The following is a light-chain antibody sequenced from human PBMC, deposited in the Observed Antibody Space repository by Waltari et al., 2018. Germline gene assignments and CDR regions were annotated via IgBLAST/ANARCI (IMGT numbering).Light chain of an antibody. V-gene: IGLV1-40*01. CDR3: QSYDTTLSGVV. CDR2: ANT. CDR1: RSHVRSAYH. J-gene: IGLJ2*01. Sequence: QSVLTQPPSVSGAPGQTVTLACDGTRSHVRSAYHVNWYPVIAGTAPKGLIFANTNRPSGVPDRFSGSKSGTSASLAITGLQTEDEADYYCQSYDTTLSGVVFGGGTKVTVL.